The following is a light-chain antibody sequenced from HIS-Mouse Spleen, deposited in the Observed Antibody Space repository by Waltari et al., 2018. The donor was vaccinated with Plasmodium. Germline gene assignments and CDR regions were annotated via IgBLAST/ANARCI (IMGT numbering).Light chain of an antibody. CDR1: SSNIGAGYD. CDR2: GKS. CDR3: QSYDSSLSGYV. J-gene: IGLJ1*01. V-gene: IGLV1-40*01. Sequence: QSVLTQPPSVSGAPGQRVTISCTGSSSNIGAGYDVHWYQQLPGTAPKLLIYGKSTRPSGVPDRLSGSKSGTSASLAITGLQAEDEADYYCQSYDSSLSGYVFGTGTKVTVL.